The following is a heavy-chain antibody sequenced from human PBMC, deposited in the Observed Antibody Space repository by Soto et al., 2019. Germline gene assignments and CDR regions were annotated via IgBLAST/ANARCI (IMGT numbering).Heavy chain of an antibody. CDR3: ARDTPPYDSSGYGYWYFDL. CDR2: IYYSGST. CDR1: GGSISSGGYY. J-gene: IGHJ2*01. D-gene: IGHD3-22*01. Sequence: PSETLSLTCTVSGGSISSGGYYWSWIRQHPGKGLEWIGYIYYSGSTYYNPSLKSRVTISVDTSKNQFSLKLSSVTAADTAVYYCARDTPPYDSSGYGYWYFDLWGRGTLVTVSS. V-gene: IGHV4-31*03.